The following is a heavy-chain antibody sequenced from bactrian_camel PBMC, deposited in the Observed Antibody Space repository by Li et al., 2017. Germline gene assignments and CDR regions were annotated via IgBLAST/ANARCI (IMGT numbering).Heavy chain of an antibody. J-gene: IGHJ4*01. CDR2: INTGGGTT. D-gene: IGHD5*01. Sequence: VQLVESGGDLVEPGGSLSLSCAASGFTVSNRGVSWVRQAPGKGLEWVSAINTGGGTTYYADSAKGRFTISRDNAKNTVYLQMNSLKPEDTAVYYCATVGGVGCFHNYWGQGTQVTVS. CDR1: GFTVSNRG. V-gene: IGHV3S40*01. CDR3: ATVGGVGCFHNY.